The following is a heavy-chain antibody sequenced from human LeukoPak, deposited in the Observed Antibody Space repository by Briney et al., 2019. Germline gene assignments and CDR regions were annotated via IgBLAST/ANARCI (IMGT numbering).Heavy chain of an antibody. CDR1: GYTFTSYG. CDR2: ISAYNGNT. D-gene: IGHD2-8*01. Sequence: GASVKVSCKASGYTFTSYGISWVRQAPGQGLEWMGWISAYNGNTNYAQKLQGRVTMTTDTSTSTAYMELRSLRSDDTAVYYCARDGTLMVYANVPNDAFDIWGQGTMVTVSS. J-gene: IGHJ3*02. CDR3: ARDGTLMVYANVPNDAFDI. V-gene: IGHV1-18*01.